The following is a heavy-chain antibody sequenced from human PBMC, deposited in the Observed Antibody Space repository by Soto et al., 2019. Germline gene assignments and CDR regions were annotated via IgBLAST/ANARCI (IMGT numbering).Heavy chain of an antibody. V-gene: IGHV1-18*01. CDR3: ARVFRWSSSSWGFDS. CDR1: GYTFISYG. CDR2: ISAYNAHT. D-gene: IGHD6-6*01. Sequence: QVQLVQSGAEVKKPGASVKVSCKASGYTFISYGITWVRQAPGQGLEWMGWISAYNAHTNYGQKFQDRVSLTTDTSTNTSYMEMRSLRSDDTAFYFCARVFRWSSSSWGFDSGGQGTRVTVSS. J-gene: IGHJ4*02.